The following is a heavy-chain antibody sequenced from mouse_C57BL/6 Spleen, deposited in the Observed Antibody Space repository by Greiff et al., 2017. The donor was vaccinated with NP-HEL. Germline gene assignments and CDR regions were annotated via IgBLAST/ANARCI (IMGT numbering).Heavy chain of an antibody. CDR3: ARSPLDYYGSSFAWFAY. D-gene: IGHD1-1*01. CDR2: IYPRSGNT. CDR1: GYTFTSYG. J-gene: IGHJ3*01. V-gene: IGHV1-81*01. Sequence: QVQLKESGAELARPGASVKLSCKASGYTFTSYGISWVKQRTGQGLEWIGEIYPRSGNTYYNEKFKGKATLTADKSSSTAYMALRSLTSEDSAVYFCARSPLDYYGSSFAWFAYWGQGTLVTVSA.